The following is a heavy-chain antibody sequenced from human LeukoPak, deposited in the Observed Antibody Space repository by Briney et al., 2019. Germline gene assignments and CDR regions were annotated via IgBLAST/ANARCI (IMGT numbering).Heavy chain of an antibody. V-gene: IGHV3-30*18. CDR2: ISYDGSNK. CDR1: GFTFSSYG. J-gene: IGHJ6*02. D-gene: IGHD5-12*01. CDR3: AKDKRSGYSGYYGMDV. Sequence: GGSLRLSCAASGFTFSSYGMHWVRQAPGKGLEWVAVISYDGSNKYYADSVKGRFTISRDNSKNTLYLQMNSLRAEDTAAYYYAKDKRSGYSGYYGMDVWGQGTTVTVSS.